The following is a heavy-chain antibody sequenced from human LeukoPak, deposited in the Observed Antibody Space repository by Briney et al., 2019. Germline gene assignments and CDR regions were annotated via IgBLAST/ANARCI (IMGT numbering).Heavy chain of an antibody. J-gene: IGHJ5*02. D-gene: IGHD2-15*01. CDR1: GFSFSNYG. V-gene: IGHV3-30*02. CDR2: IHYDESQK. CDR3: AKDHCSSSSCTNLFDP. Sequence: GGSLRLSCAACGFSFSNYGMHWVRQAPGKGLEWVAYIHYDESQKYYADSVKGRFTGSRDNSKNTLYLEMNSLRPEDTASYHCAKDHCSSSSCTNLFDPWGQGTLVTVSS.